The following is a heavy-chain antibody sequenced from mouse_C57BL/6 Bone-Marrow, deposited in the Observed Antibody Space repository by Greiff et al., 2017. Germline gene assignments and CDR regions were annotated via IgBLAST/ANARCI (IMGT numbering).Heavy chain of an antibody. CDR1: GYTFTSYW. Sequence: VKLQQPGAELVKPGASVKLSCKASGYTFTSYWMHWVKQRPGQGLEWIGMIHPNSGSTNYNEKFKSKATLTVDQSASTAYMQLSSLTSEDSAVYYCGRSTAQARWFAYWGQGTLVTVAA. D-gene: IGHD3-2*02. J-gene: IGHJ3*01. V-gene: IGHV1-64*01. CDR2: IHPNSGST. CDR3: GRSTAQARWFAY.